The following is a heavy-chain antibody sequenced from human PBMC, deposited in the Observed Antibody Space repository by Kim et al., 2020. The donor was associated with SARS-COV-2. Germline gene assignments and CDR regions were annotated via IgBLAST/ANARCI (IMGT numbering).Heavy chain of an antibody. J-gene: IGHJ4*02. D-gene: IGHD5-12*01. CDR2: IHKSGGKK. CDR3: ARDPEDGYAYLDY. V-gene: IGHV3-48*02. Sequence: GGSLRLSCEASGFSFSRYHMTWVRQAPGKGLEWISFIHKSGGKKDYADSVKGRFTVSRDDARNSLYLQMDSLRDEDTAVYYCARDPEDGYAYLDYWGQGTLVTVSS. CDR1: GFSFSRYH.